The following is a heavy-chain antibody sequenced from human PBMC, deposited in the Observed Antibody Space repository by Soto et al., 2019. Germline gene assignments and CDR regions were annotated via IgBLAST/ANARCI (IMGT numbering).Heavy chain of an antibody. Sequence: HPGGSLRLSCAGSGSTFTNFTMNWVRQAPGKGLEWVSAISGDGLSTYYAGSVKGRFTISRDNSKTTLYLQMNSLRAEDTAVYYCARRPDAFDIWGRGTMVTVSS. J-gene: IGHJ3*02. CDR2: ISGDGLST. V-gene: IGHV3-23*01. CDR3: ARRPDAFDI. CDR1: GSTFTNFT.